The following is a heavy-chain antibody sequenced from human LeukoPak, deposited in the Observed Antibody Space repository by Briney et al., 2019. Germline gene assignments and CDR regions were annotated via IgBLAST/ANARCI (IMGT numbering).Heavy chain of an antibody. D-gene: IGHD3-10*01. CDR3: ARKRVRGFPLVFDI. Sequence: SGPALVKPTQILTLTCTFSGFSLSTSAMCVSWIRQPPGKALEWLARIDWDDDKYYSTSLKTRLTISKDTSKNQVVLTMTNMDPGHTPPYYCARKRVRGFPLVFDIGGKGTRVPVS. CDR1: GFSLSTSAMC. CDR2: IDWDDDK. J-gene: IGHJ3*02. V-gene: IGHV2-70*11.